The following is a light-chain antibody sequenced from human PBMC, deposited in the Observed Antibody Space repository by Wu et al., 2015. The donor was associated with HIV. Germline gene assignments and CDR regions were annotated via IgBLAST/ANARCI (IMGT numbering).Light chain of an antibody. J-gene: IGKJ3*01. V-gene: IGKV3-15*01. CDR3: LQYKVWPPFT. CDR1: QSISDK. Sequence: EIVMTQSPATLSVSPGTRATLSCRASQSISDKLAWYQQKPGQAPRLLIHGASTRASGIAARFSGSGPGTDFTLTISGLQSDDIAIYYCLQYKVWPPFTFGPGTTV. CDR2: GAS.